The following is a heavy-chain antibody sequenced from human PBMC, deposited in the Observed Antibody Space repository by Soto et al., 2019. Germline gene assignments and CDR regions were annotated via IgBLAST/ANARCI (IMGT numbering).Heavy chain of an antibody. J-gene: IGHJ4*02. CDR1: GFTVSSNY. CDR2: IYSGGST. CDR3: ARGPLSRSPGVVGY. D-gene: IGHD6-6*01. V-gene: IGHV3-53*01. Sequence: GGSLRLSCAASGFTVSSNYMSWVRQAPGKGLEWVSVIYSGGSTYYADSVKGRFTISRDNSKNTLYLQMNSLRAEDTAVYYCARGPLSRSPGVVGYWGQGTLVTVSS.